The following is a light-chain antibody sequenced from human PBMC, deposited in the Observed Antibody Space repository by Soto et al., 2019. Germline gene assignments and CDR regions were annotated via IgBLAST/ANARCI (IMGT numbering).Light chain of an antibody. CDR3: QQYNSYPGT. V-gene: IGKV1-5*01. J-gene: IGKJ1*01. Sequence: DIQMTQSPSTLSASVGDRVTITCWASQGISSWLAWYQQKPGKAPKLLIYDASSLESGVPSRFSGSGSGTEFTLTISSLQPDDFATYYCQQYNSYPGTFGQGTKVEIK. CDR2: DAS. CDR1: QGISSW.